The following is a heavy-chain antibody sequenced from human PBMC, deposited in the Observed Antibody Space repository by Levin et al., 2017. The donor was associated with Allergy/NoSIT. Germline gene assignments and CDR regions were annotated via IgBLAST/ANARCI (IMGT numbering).Heavy chain of an antibody. J-gene: IGHJ3*02. CDR3: ARGGMVQGGLDAFDI. Sequence: GESLKISCKASGYTFTSYYMHWVRQAPGQGLEWMGIINPSGGSTSYAQKFQGRVTMTRDTSTSTVYMELSSLRSEDTAVYYCARGGMVQGGLDAFDIWGQGTMVTVSS. CDR1: GYTFTSYY. D-gene: IGHD3-10*01. V-gene: IGHV1-46*01. CDR2: INPSGGST.